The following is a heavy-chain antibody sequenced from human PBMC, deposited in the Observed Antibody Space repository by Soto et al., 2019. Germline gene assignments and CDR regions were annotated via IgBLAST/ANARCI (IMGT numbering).Heavy chain of an antibody. CDR3: ARGYYSNSFDI. CDR1: GFTFNTYS. V-gene: IGHV3-48*02. J-gene: IGHJ3*02. Sequence: EVQLVESGGGLVQPGGSLRLSCAASGFTFNTYSMDWVRQAPGKGLEWVSFVSSNSDTVYYADSVKGRFTISRDSAKNSLYLQMNSLRDEDTAVYYCARGYYSNSFDIWGKGTMVTVSS. D-gene: IGHD3-22*01. CDR2: VSSNSDTV.